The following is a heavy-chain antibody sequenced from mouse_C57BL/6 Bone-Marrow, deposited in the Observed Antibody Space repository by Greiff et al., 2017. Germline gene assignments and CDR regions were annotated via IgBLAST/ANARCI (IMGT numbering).Heavy chain of an antibody. CDR2: IDPEIGDT. CDR3: SSFDGNYVDF. J-gene: IGHJ2*01. D-gene: IGHD2-3*01. Sequence: VQLQQPGAELVMPGASVKLSCTASGFNIKDDYIHWVKQRPEQGLEWIGWIDPEIGDTEYASKFQGKATITSDTSSNTAYLQLSTLTSEDTAVCYVSSFDGNYVDFWGQGTPLTVAA. V-gene: IGHV14-4*01. CDR1: GFNIKDDY.